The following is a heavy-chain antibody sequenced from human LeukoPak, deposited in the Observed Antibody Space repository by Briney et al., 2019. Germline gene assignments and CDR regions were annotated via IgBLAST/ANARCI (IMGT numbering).Heavy chain of an antibody. CDR3: AKAGIAAKDGTPDY. V-gene: IGHV3-9*01. D-gene: IGHD6-13*01. CDR2: ISWNSGSR. CDR1: GFTFDDYA. J-gene: IGHJ4*02. Sequence: GGSLRLSCTASGFTFDDYAMHWVRQAPGKGLEWVSGISWNSGSRGYADSVKGRFTISRDNVKNSLYLQMNSLRAEDTALYFCAKAGIAAKDGTPDYWGQGTLVTVSS.